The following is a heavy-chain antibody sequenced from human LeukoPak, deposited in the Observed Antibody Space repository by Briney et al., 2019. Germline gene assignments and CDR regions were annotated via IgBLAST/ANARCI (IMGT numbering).Heavy chain of an antibody. Sequence: WAAVKVSCKASGYTFTSYGISWVRQAPGQGLEWMGWISAYNGNTNYAQKLQGRVTMTTDTSTSTAYMELRSLRSDDTAVYYCASARGSYNWNYHWFDPWGQGTLVTVSS. D-gene: IGHD1-7*01. J-gene: IGHJ5*02. CDR1: GYTFTSYG. V-gene: IGHV1-18*01. CDR3: ASARGSYNWNYHWFDP. CDR2: ISAYNGNT.